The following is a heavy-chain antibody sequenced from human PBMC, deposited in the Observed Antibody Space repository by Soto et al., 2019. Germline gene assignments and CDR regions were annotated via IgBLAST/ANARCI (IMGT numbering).Heavy chain of an antibody. Sequence: GGSLRLSCATSGFTFSRDWMHWVRQAPGKGLVWVSRINSDGTRTNYADYAMGRFTISRDNAKNTLYLQMNSLRAEDTAVYFCARGALGNYYQDSWGQGTPVTVSS. V-gene: IGHV3-74*01. CDR3: ARGALGNYYQDS. CDR2: INSDGTRT. J-gene: IGHJ4*02. D-gene: IGHD3-10*01. CDR1: GFTFSRDW.